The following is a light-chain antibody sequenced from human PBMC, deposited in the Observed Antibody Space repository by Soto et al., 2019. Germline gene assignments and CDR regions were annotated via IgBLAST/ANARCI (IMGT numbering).Light chain of an antibody. V-gene: IGKV3-11*01. Sequence: EIVLTQSPATLSLSPGERATLSCRASQSVSSSLAWYQQKPGQAPRLLIYDASNRATGIPARFSRSGSGTDVTLTISSVEHEDFAVYDCQHRSNWPPFLTFGGGTKVEIK. CDR1: QSVSSS. CDR3: QHRSNWPPFLT. CDR2: DAS. J-gene: IGKJ4*01.